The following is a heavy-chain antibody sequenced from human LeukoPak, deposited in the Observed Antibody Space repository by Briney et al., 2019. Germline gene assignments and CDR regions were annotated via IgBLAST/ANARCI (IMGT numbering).Heavy chain of an antibody. V-gene: IGHV4-34*01. CDR3: ARTLSGWIPFDY. CDR1: GGSFSGYY. CDR2: INYSGST. D-gene: IGHD5-18*01. J-gene: IGHJ4*02. Sequence: SETLSLTCAVYGGSFSGYYWSWIRQPPGKGLEWIGEINYSGSTNYNPSLKSRVTISVDTSKNQFSLKLSSVTAADTAVYYCARTLSGWIPFDYWGQGTLVTVSS.